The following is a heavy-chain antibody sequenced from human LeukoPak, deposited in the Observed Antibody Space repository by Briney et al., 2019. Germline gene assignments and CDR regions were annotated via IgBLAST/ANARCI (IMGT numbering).Heavy chain of an antibody. CDR2: IWYDGSNK. CDR1: GFTFSSYG. J-gene: IGHJ5*02. V-gene: IGHV3-33*01. Sequence: PGRSLRLSCAASGFTFSSYGMRWVRQAPGKGLEWVAVIWYDGSNKYYADSVKGRFTISRDNSKNTLYLQMNSLRAEDTAVYYCARDWRSYYNGNWFDPWGQGTLVTVSS. D-gene: IGHD3-10*01. CDR3: ARDWRSYYNGNWFDP.